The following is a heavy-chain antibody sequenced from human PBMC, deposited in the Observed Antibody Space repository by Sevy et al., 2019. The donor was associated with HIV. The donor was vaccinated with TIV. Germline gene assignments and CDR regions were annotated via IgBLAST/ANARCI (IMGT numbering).Heavy chain of an antibody. CDR3: ARHRDYYDSSGYGTFDP. V-gene: IGHV1-8*01. CDR2: MNPNTDNT. Sequence: ASVKVSCKASGYTFTSYDINWVRQASGQGLEWMGWMNPNTDNTGYAQKFQGRVTMTRNTSISTAYMGLSSLRSEDTAVYYCARHRDYYDSSGYGTFDPWGQGTLVTVSS. D-gene: IGHD3-22*01. J-gene: IGHJ5*02. CDR1: GYTFTSYD.